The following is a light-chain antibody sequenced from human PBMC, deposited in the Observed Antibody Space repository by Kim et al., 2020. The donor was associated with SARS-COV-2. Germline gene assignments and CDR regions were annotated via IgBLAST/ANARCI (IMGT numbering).Light chain of an antibody. V-gene: IGKV3-11*01. Sequence: EILLTQSPATLSLSPGEGATLSCRTSQSVNSYLAWYQQKPGQAPRLLIYDASNRATGIPARFSGSGSGTDFTLTISSLEPEDFAVYYCQQRRNWPLTFGGGAKVDSK. J-gene: IGKJ4*01. CDR2: DAS. CDR1: QSVNSY. CDR3: QQRRNWPLT.